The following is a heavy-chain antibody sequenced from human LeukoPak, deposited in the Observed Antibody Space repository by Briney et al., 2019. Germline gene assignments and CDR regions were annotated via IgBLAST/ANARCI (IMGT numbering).Heavy chain of an antibody. D-gene: IGHD3-10*01. Sequence: GGSLRLSCAVSGLTFRSFWMSWVRQAPGKGLEWVSSMSGSGRSAYYVESVKGRFTISRDNSKNTLYLQMNSLRAEDTAVYYCAKYLGSGSAFDYWGQGTLVTVSS. CDR2: MSGSGRSA. CDR1: GLTFRSFW. J-gene: IGHJ4*02. V-gene: IGHV3-23*01. CDR3: AKYLGSGSAFDY.